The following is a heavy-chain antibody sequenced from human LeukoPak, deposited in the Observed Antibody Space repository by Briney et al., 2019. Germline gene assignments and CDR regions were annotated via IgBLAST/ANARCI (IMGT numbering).Heavy chain of an antibody. Sequence: GGSLRLSCAASGFTFSSNYMSWVRQAPGKGLEWVSVIYSGGSTYYADSVTGRFTISRDNSKNTLYLQMNSLRAEDTAVYYCATRSPQENDYYYGMDVWGQGTTVTVSS. CDR2: IYSGGST. V-gene: IGHV3-53*01. CDR3: ATRSPQENDYYYGMDV. CDR1: GFTFSSNY. J-gene: IGHJ6*02. D-gene: IGHD6-19*01.